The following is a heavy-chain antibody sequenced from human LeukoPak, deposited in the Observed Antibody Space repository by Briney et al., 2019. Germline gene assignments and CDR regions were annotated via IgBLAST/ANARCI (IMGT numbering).Heavy chain of an antibody. CDR1: GGSISSSSYY. CDR2: IYYSGST. CDR3: ARVLPGTVAVAGTRVFDI. D-gene: IGHD6-19*01. V-gene: IGHV4-39*01. Sequence: SETLSLICTVSGGSISSSSYYWGWIRQPPGKGLEWIRSIYYSGSTYYNPSLKSRVTISVDTSKNQFSLKLSSVTAADTAVYYCARVLPGTVAVAGTRVFDIWGQGTMVTVSS. J-gene: IGHJ3*02.